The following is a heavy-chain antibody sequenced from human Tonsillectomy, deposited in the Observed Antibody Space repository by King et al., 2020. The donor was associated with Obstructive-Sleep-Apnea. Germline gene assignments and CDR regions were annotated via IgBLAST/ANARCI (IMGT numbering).Heavy chain of an antibody. D-gene: IGHD5-18*01. V-gene: IGHV3-30*03. CDR2: LSYDGSNK. Sequence: VQLVESGGGVVQPGRSLRLSCAASGFSFSTYGMHWVRQAPGKGLEWVAVLSYDGSNKYYADSVNGRFTISRDNSKNMLYLQMNSLRTEDTAIYYCARVWYTAMYYYNYSMDVWGQGTTVTVSS. CDR3: ARVWYTAMYYYNYSMDV. CDR1: GFSFSTYG. J-gene: IGHJ6*02.